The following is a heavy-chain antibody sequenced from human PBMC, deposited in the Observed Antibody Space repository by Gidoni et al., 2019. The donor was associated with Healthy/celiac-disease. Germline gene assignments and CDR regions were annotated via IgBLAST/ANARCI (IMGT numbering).Heavy chain of an antibody. Sequence: QLQLQESGPGLVKLSETLSLTCTVSGGSISSSSYYWGWIRQPPGKGLEWIGSIYYSGSTYYNPSLKSRVTISVDTSKNQFSLKLSSVTAADTAVYYCAIQGAAAGTGNAFDIWGQGTMVTVSS. CDR2: IYYSGST. D-gene: IGHD6-13*01. CDR3: AIQGAAAGTGNAFDI. CDR1: GGSISSSSYY. V-gene: IGHV4-39*01. J-gene: IGHJ3*02.